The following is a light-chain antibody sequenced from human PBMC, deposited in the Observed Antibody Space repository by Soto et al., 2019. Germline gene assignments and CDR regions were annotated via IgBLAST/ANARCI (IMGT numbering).Light chain of an antibody. Sequence: DIQMTQFPSTLSAAVGDAVTITCRASQRFNSWLAWYQQKPGKAPKLLIYDASSLRSGVPSRFSGSQSGTEFTLTISSLQTDDFATYFCQQYNSFSLTFGQGTKVDIK. CDR2: DAS. CDR1: QRFNSW. J-gene: IGKJ1*01. CDR3: QQYNSFSLT. V-gene: IGKV1-5*01.